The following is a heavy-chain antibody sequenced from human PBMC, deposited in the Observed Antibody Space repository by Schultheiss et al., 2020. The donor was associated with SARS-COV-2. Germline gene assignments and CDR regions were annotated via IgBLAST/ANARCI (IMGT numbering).Heavy chain of an antibody. J-gene: IGHJ4*02. V-gene: IGHV1-69*02. CDR2: IIPILGIA. CDR1: GGTFSSYT. D-gene: IGHD6-13*01. Sequence: SVKVSCKASGGTFSSYTISWVRQAPGQGLEWMGRIIPILGIANYAQKFQGRVTMTTDTSTSTAYMELRSLRSDDTAVYYCARPPLTYSSSWYTAQGDFDYWGQGTLVTVSS. CDR3: ARPPLTYSSSWYTAQGDFDY.